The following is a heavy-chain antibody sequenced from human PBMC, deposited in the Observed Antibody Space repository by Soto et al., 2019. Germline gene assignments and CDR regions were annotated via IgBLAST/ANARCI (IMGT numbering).Heavy chain of an antibody. J-gene: IGHJ4*02. V-gene: IGHV1-46*02. CDR1: GYTFNRFY. D-gene: IGHD6-19*01. CDR2: INTRGGTT. CDR3: VRGGPVAGPTSSEAYHPFDF. Sequence: QVQLVQSGAEVRTPWASVRLSCKASGYTFNRFYLHWVRQAPGQGLELLVIINTRGGTTAYAKNFRCRLTVTRDTSTGTLYMELKRLNSDDTAVYYCVRGGPVAGPTSSEAYHPFDFWGQGTLVTVSS.